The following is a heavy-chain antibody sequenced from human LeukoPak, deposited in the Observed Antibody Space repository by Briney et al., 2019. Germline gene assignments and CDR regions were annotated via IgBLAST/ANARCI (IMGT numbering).Heavy chain of an antibody. V-gene: IGHV1-46*01. D-gene: IGHD2-2*01. Sequence: GASVKVSCKASGYTFTSYYMHWVRQAPGQGLEWMGIINPSGGSTSYAQRFQGRVTMTRDTSTSTVYMELSSLRSEDTAVYYCAREVLVPAAYDYWGQGTLVTVSS. J-gene: IGHJ4*02. CDR1: GYTFTSYY. CDR2: INPSGGST. CDR3: AREVLVPAAYDY.